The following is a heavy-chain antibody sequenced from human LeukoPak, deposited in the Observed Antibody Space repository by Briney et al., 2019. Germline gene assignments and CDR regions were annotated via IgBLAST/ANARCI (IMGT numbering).Heavy chain of an antibody. CDR3: ARLMGDRTIYDS. Sequence: GGSLRLSCAASGFTSRSHWMSWVRQPPGDELEWVASIKQEGSEKYYVDSVRGRFTVSRDNAKNSLYLQVNSLRAEDTAVYYCARLMGDRTIYDSWGQGTLVTVSS. D-gene: IGHD1-26*01. CDR2: IKQEGSEK. CDR1: GFTSRSHW. V-gene: IGHV3-7*01. J-gene: IGHJ4*02.